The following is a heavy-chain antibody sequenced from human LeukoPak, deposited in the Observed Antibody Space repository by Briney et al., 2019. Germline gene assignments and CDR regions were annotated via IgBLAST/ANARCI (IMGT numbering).Heavy chain of an antibody. CDR1: GFTFSTYS. J-gene: IGHJ4*02. D-gene: IGHD3-22*01. CDR2: ISSNSHYI. Sequence: GGSLRLSCAASGFTFSTYSMNWVRQAPGKGLEWVSSISSNSHYIYYADSMRGQFTTSRDNAKNSLFLQMNRLRAEDTAIYYCVRDSSDFDYWGQGTLVTVSS. V-gene: IGHV3-21*01. CDR3: VRDSSDFDY.